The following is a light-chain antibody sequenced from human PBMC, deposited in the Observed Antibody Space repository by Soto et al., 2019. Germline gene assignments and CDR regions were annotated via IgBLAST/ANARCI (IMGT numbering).Light chain of an antibody. Sequence: EIVLTQSPGTLSLSPGERATLSCRASQSVSSSYLAWYQQKPDRAPRLLIYGASSRATGIPDRFSGSGSGTDFTLTISRLEPEDFAVYYCQQYGSSRGWTFGQGTKVEIK. CDR1: QSVSSSY. J-gene: IGKJ1*01. CDR2: GAS. CDR3: QQYGSSRGWT. V-gene: IGKV3-20*01.